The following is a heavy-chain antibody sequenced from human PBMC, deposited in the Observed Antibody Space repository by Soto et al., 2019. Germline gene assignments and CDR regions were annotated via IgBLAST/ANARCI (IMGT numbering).Heavy chain of an antibody. D-gene: IGHD4-17*01. V-gene: IGHV1-18*01. J-gene: IGHJ4*02. Sequence: ASVKVSCKASGYTFTSYGISWVRQAPGQGIEWMGWISAYNGNTNYAQKLQGRVTMTTGTSTSTAYMELRSLRSDDTAVYYCARDLDTVTTQWEFDYWGQGTLVTVSS. CDR3: ARDLDTVTTQWEFDY. CDR1: GYTFTSYG. CDR2: ISAYNGNT.